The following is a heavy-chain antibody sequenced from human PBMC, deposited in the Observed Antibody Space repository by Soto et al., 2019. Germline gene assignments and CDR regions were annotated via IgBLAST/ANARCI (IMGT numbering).Heavy chain of an antibody. Sequence: QVQLVESGGGVVQPGRSLRLSCAASGFTFSSYGMHWVRQAPGKGLEWVAVISYDGSNKYYADSVKGRFTISRDNSKNTLYMEMNSLRAEYTAVYYCAKERMTDTFFPSAFDYWGQGTLVTVSS. CDR2: ISYDGSNK. CDR1: GFTFSSYG. J-gene: IGHJ4*02. D-gene: IGHD2-15*01. CDR3: AKERMTDTFFPSAFDY. V-gene: IGHV3-30*18.